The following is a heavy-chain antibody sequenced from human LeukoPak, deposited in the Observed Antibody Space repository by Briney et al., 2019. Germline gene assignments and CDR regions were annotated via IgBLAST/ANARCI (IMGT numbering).Heavy chain of an antibody. D-gene: IGHD3-16*01. Sequence: GGSLRLSCAASGFTVSSNYMSWVRQAPGKGLEWVSVIYSGGSTYYADSVKGRFTISRDNSKSTLYLQMNSLRAEDTAVYYCAGGRNGDYLDYWGQGTLVTVSS. CDR1: GFTVSSNY. CDR2: IYSGGST. V-gene: IGHV3-66*01. J-gene: IGHJ4*02. CDR3: AGGRNGDYLDY.